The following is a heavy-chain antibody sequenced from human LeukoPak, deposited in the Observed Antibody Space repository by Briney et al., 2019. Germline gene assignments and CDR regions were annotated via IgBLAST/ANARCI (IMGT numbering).Heavy chain of an antibody. J-gene: IGHJ4*02. CDR1: GFAFSSYD. CDR3: ARAPSLSGRHY. CDR2: VGRAGDT. D-gene: IGHD1-26*01. Sequence: GGSLRLSCAAPGFAFSSYDMHWVRQVTGKGLEWVSAVGRAGDTHYAGSVKGRFTISRDNAKNTLYLQMNSLRAEDTAVYYCARAPSLSGRHYWGQGTLVTVSS. V-gene: IGHV3-13*04.